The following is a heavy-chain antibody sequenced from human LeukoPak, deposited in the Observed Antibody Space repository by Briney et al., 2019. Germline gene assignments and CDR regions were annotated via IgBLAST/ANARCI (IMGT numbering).Heavy chain of an antibody. J-gene: IGHJ4*02. D-gene: IGHD6-19*01. CDR1: GLTFSSYW. V-gene: IGHV3-74*01. CDR3: ARRSAVAGAFDY. Sequence: PGGSLRLSCAASGLTFSSYWMHWVRQAPGKGLVWVSRINSDGSSTSYADSVKGRFTISRDNAKNTLYLQMNSLRAEDTAVYYCARRSAVAGAFDYWGQGTLVTVSS. CDR2: INSDGSST.